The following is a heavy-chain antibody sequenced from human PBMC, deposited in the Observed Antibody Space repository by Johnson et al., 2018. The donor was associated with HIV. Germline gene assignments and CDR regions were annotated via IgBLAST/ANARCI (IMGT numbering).Heavy chain of an antibody. CDR2: ISYDGSNK. Sequence: QVQLVESGGGVVQPGSSLRLSCAASGFTFSSYGLSWVRQAPGKGLEWVSVISYDGSNKDYADSVKGRFTISRDNSKNTLYLQMNSLRVEDTAVYYCASSSLAWGVDAFDIWGQGTKVTVSS. CDR3: ASSSLAWGVDAFDI. J-gene: IGHJ3*02. D-gene: IGHD3-10*01. CDR1: GFTFSSYG. V-gene: IGHV3-30*03.